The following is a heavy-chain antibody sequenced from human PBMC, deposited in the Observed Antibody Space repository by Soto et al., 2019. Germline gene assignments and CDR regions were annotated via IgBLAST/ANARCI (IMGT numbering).Heavy chain of an antibody. CDR1: GYTVSNYG. Sequence: QVQLVQSGAEVKKPGASVKVSCKASGYTVSNYGISWVRQAPGQGLEWLGWISTYSGNTNYAQILQGRVTMTTDTSASTAHMERRSLRPDDTAVYYCAREHTASYFDYWGQGTLVTVSS. CDR3: AREHTASYFDY. CDR2: ISTYSGNT. J-gene: IGHJ4*02. D-gene: IGHD2-21*02. V-gene: IGHV1-18*01.